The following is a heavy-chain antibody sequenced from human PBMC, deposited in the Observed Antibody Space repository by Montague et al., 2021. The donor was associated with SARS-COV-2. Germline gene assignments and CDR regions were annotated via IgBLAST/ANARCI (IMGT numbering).Heavy chain of an antibody. CDR3: ARDVRYYYDQ. V-gene: IGHV4-59*01. Sequence: SETLSLTCSVSGGSMSSYHWVWIRQPPGKGLEWIGYVSYRGSTNYNLSLKSRVTISLDTSKNRFSLRVTSVTAADTAVYYCARDVRYYYDQWGQGILGTVSS. CDR1: GGSMSSYH. CDR2: VSYRGST. D-gene: IGHD3-10*01. J-gene: IGHJ4*02.